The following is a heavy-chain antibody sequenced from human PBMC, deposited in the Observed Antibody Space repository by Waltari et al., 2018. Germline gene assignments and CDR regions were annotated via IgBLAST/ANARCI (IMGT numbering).Heavy chain of an antibody. CDR1: GYTFTSYA. D-gene: IGHD3-10*01. Sequence: QVQLVQSGSELKKPGASVKVSCKASGYTFTSYAMNWVRQAPGQGLEWMGWINTNTGNPTYAQGFTGRFVFSLDTSVSTAYLQISSLKAEDTAVYYCARAKGGRRITMVQGVIITYYYYGMDVWGQGTTVTVSS. CDR3: ARAKGGRRITMVQGVIITYYYYGMDV. V-gene: IGHV7-4-1*02. J-gene: IGHJ6*02. CDR2: INTNTGNP.